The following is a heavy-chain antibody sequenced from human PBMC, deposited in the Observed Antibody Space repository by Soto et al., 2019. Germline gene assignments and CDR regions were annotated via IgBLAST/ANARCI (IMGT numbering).Heavy chain of an antibody. Sequence: EVQLVESGGGLVQPGGSLRLSCAASGFTFSSYSMNWVRQAPGKGLEWVSYISSSSSTIYYADSVKGRFTISRENAKNSLYLQMNSLRAEDTAVYYCARDLAVAADYWGQGTLVTVSS. J-gene: IGHJ4*02. V-gene: IGHV3-48*01. CDR1: GFTFSSYS. D-gene: IGHD6-19*01. CDR2: ISSSSSTI. CDR3: ARDLAVAADY.